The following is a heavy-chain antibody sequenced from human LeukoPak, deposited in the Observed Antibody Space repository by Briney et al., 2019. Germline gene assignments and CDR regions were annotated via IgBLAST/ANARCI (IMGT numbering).Heavy chain of an antibody. Sequence: GASVKVSCKASGYTFTGYYMHWVRQAPGQGLEWMGIINPSGGSTSYAQKFQGRVTMTRDTSTSTVYMELSSLRSEDTAVYYCARVGVYDFWSGYSPFDYWGQGTLVTVSS. J-gene: IGHJ4*02. V-gene: IGHV1-46*01. D-gene: IGHD3-3*01. CDR2: INPSGGST. CDR3: ARVGVYDFWSGYSPFDY. CDR1: GYTFTGYY.